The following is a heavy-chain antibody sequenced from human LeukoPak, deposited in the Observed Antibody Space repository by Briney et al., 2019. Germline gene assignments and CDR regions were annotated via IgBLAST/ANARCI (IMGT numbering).Heavy chain of an antibody. V-gene: IGHV3-23*01. CDR3: ASLDGYTTDY. CDR1: GFTFSSYA. CDR2: ISGSGGST. D-gene: IGHD5-24*01. Sequence: PGGSLRLSCAASGFTFSSYAMSWVSQAPGKGLEWVSAISGSGGSTYYADSVKGRFTISRDNSKNTLYLQMNSLRAEDTAVYYCASLDGYTTDYWGQGTLVTVSS. J-gene: IGHJ4*02.